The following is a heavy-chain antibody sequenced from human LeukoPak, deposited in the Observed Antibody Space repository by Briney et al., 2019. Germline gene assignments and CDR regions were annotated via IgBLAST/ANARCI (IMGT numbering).Heavy chain of an antibody. D-gene: IGHD1-26*01. CDR1: GGSISSDSFY. CDR2: ISFSGST. Sequence: SGTLSLTCTVSGGSISSDSFYWGRLGQPPGKGLEWIGTISFSGSTYYNPSLKTRVIISLDTSKSQFSQKLSSVTAADTAVYYCARDLSATSDAFHIWGQGTMVTVSS. CDR3: ARDLSATSDAFHI. V-gene: IGHV4-39*07. J-gene: IGHJ3*02.